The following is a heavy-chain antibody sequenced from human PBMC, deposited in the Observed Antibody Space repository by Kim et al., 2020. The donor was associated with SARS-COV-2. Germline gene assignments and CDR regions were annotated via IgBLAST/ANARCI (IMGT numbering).Heavy chain of an antibody. J-gene: IGHJ4*02. CDR3: ARKKATTVVTPFDY. D-gene: IGHD4-17*01. CDR2: IYYSGST. CDR1: GGSISSGGYY. V-gene: IGHV4-31*03. Sequence: SETLSLTCTVSGGSISSGGYYWSWIRQHPGKGLEWIGYIYYSGSTYYNPSLKSRVTISVDTSKNQFSLKLSSVTAADTAVYYCARKKATTVVTPFDYWGQGTLVTVSS.